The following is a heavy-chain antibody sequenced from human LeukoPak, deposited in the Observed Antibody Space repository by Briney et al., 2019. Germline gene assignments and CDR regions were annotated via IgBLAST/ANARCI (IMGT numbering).Heavy chain of an antibody. CDR2: FDPEDGET. J-gene: IGHJ4*02. V-gene: IGHV1-24*01. CDR1: GYTLTELS. Sequence: AASVKVSCKVSGYTLTELSMHWVRQAPGKGLEWMGGFDPEDGETTYAQKFQGRVTMTEDTSTDTAYMELSSLRSEDTAVYYCATSQRDGYNFPIDDYWGQGTLVTVSS. CDR3: ATSQRDGYNFPIDDY. D-gene: IGHD5-24*01.